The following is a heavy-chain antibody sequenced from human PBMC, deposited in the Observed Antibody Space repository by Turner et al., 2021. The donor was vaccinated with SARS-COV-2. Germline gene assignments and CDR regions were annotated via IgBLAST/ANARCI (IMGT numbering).Heavy chain of an antibody. CDR1: GFTLSSNL. CDR2: ISYDGSNK. Sequence: QVQLVESGGGVVQPGRSLRLSCAASGFTLSSNLMHWVRQAPGKGLEWVAVISYDGSNKYYADSVKGRFTISRDNSKNTLYLQMNSLRAEDTAVYYCARDSGDFDYWGQGTLVTVSS. V-gene: IGHV3-30-3*01. CDR3: ARDSGDFDY. J-gene: IGHJ4*02. D-gene: IGHD3-10*01.